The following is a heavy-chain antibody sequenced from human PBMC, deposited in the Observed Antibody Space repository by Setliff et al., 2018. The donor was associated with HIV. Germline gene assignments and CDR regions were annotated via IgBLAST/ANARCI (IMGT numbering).Heavy chain of an antibody. J-gene: IGHJ4*02. Sequence: ASVKVSCKASGYALTSYSLTWVRQAPGQGLEWMGWISDYNSNTEYAQKFQGRVTMTTDTSTSTAYMELRSLRSDDTAVYYCARDGYYYDGSAYSTFDYWGQGTLVTVSS. CDR2: ISDYNSNT. CDR1: GYALTSYS. V-gene: IGHV1-18*01. D-gene: IGHD3-22*01. CDR3: ARDGYYYDGSAYSTFDY.